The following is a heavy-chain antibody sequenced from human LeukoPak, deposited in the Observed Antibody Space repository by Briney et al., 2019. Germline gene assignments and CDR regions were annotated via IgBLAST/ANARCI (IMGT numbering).Heavy chain of an antibody. J-gene: IGHJ4*02. CDR1: GSTFTNYA. Sequence: GGSLRLSCTASGSTFTNYAMNWVRQAPGKGLEWVSTISGSGSISYYADSVKGRFTISRDDSKNTLYLQMNSLRADDTAVYYCAKCRHSGSFPDFDYWGQGTLVTVSS. CDR3: AKCRHSGSFPDFDY. CDR2: ISGSGSIS. V-gene: IGHV3-23*01. D-gene: IGHD1-26*01.